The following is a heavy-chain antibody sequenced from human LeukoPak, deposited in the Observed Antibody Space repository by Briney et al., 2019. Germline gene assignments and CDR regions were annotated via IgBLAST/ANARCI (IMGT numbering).Heavy chain of an antibody. CDR1: GFTFTSSA. CDR3: AAPLGYDFWSGYDY. V-gene: IGHV1-58*01. CDR2: IVVGSGNT. J-gene: IGHJ4*02. Sequence: SVKVSCKASGFTFTSSAVQWVRQARGQRLEWIGWIVVGSGNTNYAQKFQERVTITRDMSTSTAYMELSSLRSEDTAVYYCAAPLGYDFWSGYDYWGQGTLVTVSS. D-gene: IGHD3-3*01.